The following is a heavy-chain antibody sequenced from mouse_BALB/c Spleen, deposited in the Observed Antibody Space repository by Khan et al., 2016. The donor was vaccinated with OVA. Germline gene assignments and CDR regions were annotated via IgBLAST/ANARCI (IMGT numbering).Heavy chain of an antibody. Sequence: VQLKESGPGLVKPSQSLSLTCTVTGYSITSDYAWNWIRQFPGNKLEWMGYISYSGNTKYNPSLKSRISITRDTSKNQFFLQLNFVTIEDTATYYWARMQGEDFDYWGQGTTLTVSS. CDR2: ISYSGNT. V-gene: IGHV3-2*02. CDR1: GYSITSDYA. CDR3: ARMQGEDFDY. J-gene: IGHJ2*01. D-gene: IGHD6-1*01.